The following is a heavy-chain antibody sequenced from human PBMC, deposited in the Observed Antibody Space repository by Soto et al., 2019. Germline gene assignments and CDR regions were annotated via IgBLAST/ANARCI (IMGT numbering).Heavy chain of an antibody. Sequence: EVQLVESGGGLVQPGGSLRLSCAASGFTFSSYSMNWVRQAPGKGLEWVSYISSSSSTIYYADSVKGRFTISRDNAKNSLYLQMNSLRAEDTAVYYFARVGNYYYYYMDVWGKGTTVTVSS. CDR2: ISSSSSTI. CDR3: ARVGNYYYYYMDV. J-gene: IGHJ6*03. V-gene: IGHV3-48*01. CDR1: GFTFSSYS. D-gene: IGHD6-13*01.